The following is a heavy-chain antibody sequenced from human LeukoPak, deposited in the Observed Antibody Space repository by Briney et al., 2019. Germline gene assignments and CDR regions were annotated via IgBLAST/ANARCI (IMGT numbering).Heavy chain of an antibody. J-gene: IGHJ3*01. CDR3: ALYYDFWSGYPH. CDR2: INHSGST. CDR1: GGSFSGYY. Sequence: SETLSLTCAVYGGSFSGYYWSWIRQPPGKGLEWIGEINHSGSTYYNPSLKSRVTISVDTSKNQFSLKLSSVSAADTAVSYCALYYDFWSGYPHWGQGTLVTVSS. V-gene: IGHV4-34*01. D-gene: IGHD3-3*01.